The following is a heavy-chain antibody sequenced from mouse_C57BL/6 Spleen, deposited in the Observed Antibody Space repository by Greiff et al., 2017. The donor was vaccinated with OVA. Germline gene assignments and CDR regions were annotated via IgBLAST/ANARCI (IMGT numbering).Heavy chain of an antibody. D-gene: IGHD1-1*01. CDR3: ARATTVVSYYFDY. J-gene: IGHJ2*01. CDR2: ISSGSSTI. V-gene: IGHV5-17*01. Sequence: EVQGVESGGGLVKPGGSLKLSCAASGFTFSDYGMHWVRQAPEKGLEWVAYISSGSSTIYYADTVKGRFTISRDNAKNTLFLQMTNLRSVDTAMYYCARATTVVSYYFDYWGQGTTLTVSS. CDR1: GFTFSDYG.